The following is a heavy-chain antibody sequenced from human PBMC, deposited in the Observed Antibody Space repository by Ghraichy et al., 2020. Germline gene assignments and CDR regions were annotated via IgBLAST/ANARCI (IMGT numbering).Heavy chain of an antibody. CDR3: AKGPTVTSQIDY. J-gene: IGHJ4*02. V-gene: IGHV3-30*18. D-gene: IGHD4-17*01. Sequence: GGSLRLSCAASGFTFSSYGMHWVRQAPGKGLEWVAVISYDGSNKYYADSVKGRFTISRDNSKNTLYLQMNSLRAEDTAVYYCAKGPTVTSQIDYWGQGTLVTVSS. CDR1: GFTFSSYG. CDR2: ISYDGSNK.